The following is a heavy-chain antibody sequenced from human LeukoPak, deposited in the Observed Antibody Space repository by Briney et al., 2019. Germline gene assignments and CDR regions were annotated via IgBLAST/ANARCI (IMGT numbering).Heavy chain of an antibody. V-gene: IGHV4-34*01. CDR3: ASLSTLCSGGSCYSTHAIDY. J-gene: IGHJ4*02. Sequence: PSETLSLTCAVYGGSFSGYYWSWIRQPPGKVLEWIGEINHSGSTNYNPSLKSRVTISVDTSKNQFSLKLSSVTAADTAVYYCASLSTLCSGGSCYSTHAIDYWGQGTLVTVSS. CDR1: GGSFSGYY. CDR2: INHSGST. D-gene: IGHD2-15*01.